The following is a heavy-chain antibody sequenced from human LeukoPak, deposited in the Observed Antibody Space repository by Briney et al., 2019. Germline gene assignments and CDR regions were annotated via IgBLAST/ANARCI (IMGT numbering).Heavy chain of an antibody. CDR1: GFTFSNFP. Sequence: GGSLRLSCAAAGFTFSNFPISWVRQAPGKGLESVSHISSAGGSTYYADSVKGRFTISRDNSKNTLYLQMNSLRAEDTAVYYCAKGHTDYGTGFDLWGQGTLVTVSS. J-gene: IGHJ4*02. V-gene: IGHV3-23*01. D-gene: IGHD4/OR15-4a*01. CDR2: ISSAGGST. CDR3: AKGHTDYGTGFDL.